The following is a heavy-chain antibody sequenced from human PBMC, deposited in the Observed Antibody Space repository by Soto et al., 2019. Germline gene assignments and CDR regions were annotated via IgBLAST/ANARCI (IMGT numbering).Heavy chain of an antibody. Sequence: EVQLLESGGGLVQPGGYLRLSCAASGFNFSSYAMSWVRQAPGKGLEWVSAISGSGGSTYYADSVKGRFTISRDNSKNTRYLQRNSLTAEDTAVYYCAKNSCWRRSSSDNWFDPWGQGTLVTFSS. J-gene: IGHJ5*02. CDR3: AKNSCWRRSSSDNWFDP. V-gene: IGHV3-23*01. D-gene: IGHD6-6*01. CDR2: ISGSGGST. CDR1: GFNFSSYA.